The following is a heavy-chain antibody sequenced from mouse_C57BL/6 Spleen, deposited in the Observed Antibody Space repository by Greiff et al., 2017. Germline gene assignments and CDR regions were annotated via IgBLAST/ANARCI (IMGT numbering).Heavy chain of an antibody. J-gene: IGHJ3*01. D-gene: IGHD1-1*01. CDR2: IYPGDGDT. Sequence: VQLQQSGPELVKPGASVKISCKASGYAFSSSWMNWVKQRPGKGLEWIGRIYPGDGDTNYNGKFKGKATLTADKSSSTAYMQLSSLTSEDSAVYFCARRTTVAPFAYWGQGTLVTVSA. CDR1: GYAFSSSW. V-gene: IGHV1-82*01. CDR3: ARRTTVAPFAY.